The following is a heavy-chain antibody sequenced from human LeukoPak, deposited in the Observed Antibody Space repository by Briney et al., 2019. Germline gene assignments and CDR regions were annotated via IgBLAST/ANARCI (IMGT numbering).Heavy chain of an antibody. CDR3: ARGPISPYGPFWPLAVGFDY. CDR1: VGPSVVTT. D-gene: IGHD3-10*01. CDR2: INHSGST. J-gene: IGHJ4*02. Sequence: SETLSSPALSMVGPSVVTTGAGSASPQGRGWSGLGEINHSGSTNYNPSLKSRVTISVDTSKNQFSLKLSSVTAADTAVYYCARGPISPYGPFWPLAVGFDYWGQGTLVTVSS. V-gene: IGHV4-34*01.